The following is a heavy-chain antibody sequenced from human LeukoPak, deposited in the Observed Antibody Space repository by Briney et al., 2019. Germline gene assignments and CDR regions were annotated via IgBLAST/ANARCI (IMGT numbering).Heavy chain of an antibody. D-gene: IGHD3-22*01. Sequence: RGESLKISCTGSGYRFTSYWIGWVRQMPGKGLEWMGIIHPADSGTRYSPSFQGQVTFSADKSISTAYLQWSSLKATDTAIYYCARHVGHYYDSSGYYLDYWGQGTLVTVCS. CDR1: GYRFTSYW. V-gene: IGHV5-51*01. CDR2: IHPADSGT. J-gene: IGHJ4*02. CDR3: ARHVGHYYDSSGYYLDY.